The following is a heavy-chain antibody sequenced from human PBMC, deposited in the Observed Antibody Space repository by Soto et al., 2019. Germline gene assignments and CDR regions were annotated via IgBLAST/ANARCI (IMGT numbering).Heavy chain of an antibody. V-gene: IGHV6-1*01. CDR3: ESEKPRAVVGKTSPGGMDA. CDR1: GDSVSSNSAA. D-gene: IGHD6-19*01. CDR2: TYYRSKWYN. J-gene: IGHJ6*04. Sequence: PSQTLSLTCAISGDSVSSNSAAWNWIRQSPSRGLEWLGRTYYRSKWYNDYAVSVKSRITINPDTSKNQFSLQLNSVTPEDTAVYYCESEKPRAVVGKTSPGGMDAGGKEAALPISS.